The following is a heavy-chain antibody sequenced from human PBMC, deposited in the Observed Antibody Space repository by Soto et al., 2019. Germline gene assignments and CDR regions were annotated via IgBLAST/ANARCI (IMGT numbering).Heavy chain of an antibody. CDR3: ARDLGGWPDY. CDR2: INAGNGNT. CDR1: GYPFTSYA. D-gene: IGHD2-15*01. J-gene: IGHJ4*02. Sequence: GASLKVSCKASGYPFTSYAIHWVRQAPGQRLEWMGWINAGNGNTKYSQKFQGRVTITRDTSASTAYMELSSLRSEDTAVYYCARDLGGWPDYWGQGTLVTVCS. V-gene: IGHV1-3*01.